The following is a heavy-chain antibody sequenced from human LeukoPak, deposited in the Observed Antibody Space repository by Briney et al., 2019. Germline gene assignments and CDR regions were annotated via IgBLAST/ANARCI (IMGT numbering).Heavy chain of an antibody. J-gene: IGHJ6*02. CDR2: ISAYSGNT. CDR3: ARDRDYGSGSYWFYYYYGMDV. Sequence: GASVKVSCKASGYTFTSYGISWVRQAPGQGLEWMGWISAYSGNTNYAQKLQGRVTMTTDTSTSTAYMELRSLRSDDTAVYYCARDRDYGSGSYWFYYYYGMDVWGQGTTVTVSS. D-gene: IGHD3-10*01. CDR1: GYTFTSYG. V-gene: IGHV1-18*01.